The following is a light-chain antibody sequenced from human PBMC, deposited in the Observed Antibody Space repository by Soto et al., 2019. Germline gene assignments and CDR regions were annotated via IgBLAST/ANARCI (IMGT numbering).Light chain of an antibody. CDR1: QSLLHSNGYNY. CDR2: LGS. Sequence: DIVMTQSPLSLPVTPGEPASISCRSSQSLLHSNGYNYLDWYLQKPGPSPQLLIYLGSNRASGVPDRFSGSGSGTDFTLKISRVEAEDVGVYYCMQALQTHPWTFGQGTKVEIK. CDR3: MQALQTHPWT. J-gene: IGKJ1*01. V-gene: IGKV2-28*01.